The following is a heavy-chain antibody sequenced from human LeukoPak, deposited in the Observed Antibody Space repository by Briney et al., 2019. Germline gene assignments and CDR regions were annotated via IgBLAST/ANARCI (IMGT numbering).Heavy chain of an antibody. J-gene: IGHJ4*02. CDR1: GFTFSSYG. Sequence: GGSLRLSCAASGFTFSSYGMHWVRQAPGKGLEWVALIRYDGSNKYYADSVKGRFTISRDNSKNTLYLQMNSLRAEDTAVYYCAKDVGWLRLLPVYYFDYWGQGTLVTVSS. CDR3: AKDVGWLRLLPVYYFDY. V-gene: IGHV3-30*02. D-gene: IGHD5-12*01. CDR2: IRYDGSNK.